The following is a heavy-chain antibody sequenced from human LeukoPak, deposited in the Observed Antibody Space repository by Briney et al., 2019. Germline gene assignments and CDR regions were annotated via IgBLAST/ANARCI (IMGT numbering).Heavy chain of an antibody. V-gene: IGHV1-18*01. Sequence: AAVKVSCKASGYTFTSYGISWVRQAPGQGLEWMGWISAYNGNTNYAQKLQGRVTMTRDTSISTAYMELSRLRSDDTAVYYCARVVYSSSWYELWGQGTLVTVSS. CDR1: GYTFTSYG. J-gene: IGHJ5*02. CDR2: ISAYNGNT. D-gene: IGHD6-13*01. CDR3: ARVVYSSSWYEL.